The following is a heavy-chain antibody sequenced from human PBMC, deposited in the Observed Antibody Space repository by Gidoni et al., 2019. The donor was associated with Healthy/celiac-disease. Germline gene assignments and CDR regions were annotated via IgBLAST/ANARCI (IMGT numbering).Heavy chain of an antibody. CDR1: GHTFTGDY. CDR2: INPNSGGT. D-gene: IGHD4-17*01. J-gene: IGHJ3*02. V-gene: IGHV1-2*02. Sequence: QVQLGQSGAEAKKPGASVKVSCKAAGHTFTGDYMHWVRQAPGQGLEWKGWINPNSGGTNYAQKFKGRVTMTRDTSISTAYMELSRLRSDDTAVYYCAKVSTVDAFDIWGQGTMVTVSS. CDR3: AKVSTVDAFDI.